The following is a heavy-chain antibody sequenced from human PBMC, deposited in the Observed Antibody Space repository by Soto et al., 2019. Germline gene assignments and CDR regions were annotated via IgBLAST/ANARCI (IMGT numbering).Heavy chain of an antibody. D-gene: IGHD6-6*01. CDR2: IYYSGNT. CDR3: ARDVPSSSDAFDI. V-gene: IGHV4-59*01. CDR1: GGSISSYY. J-gene: IGHJ3*02. Sequence: SETLSLTCTVSGGSISSYYWSWIRQPPGKGLEWIGYIYYSGNTNYNPSLKSRVTISVDTSKNQFSLKLSSVTAADTAVYYCARDVPSSSDAFDIWGQGTMVTVSS.